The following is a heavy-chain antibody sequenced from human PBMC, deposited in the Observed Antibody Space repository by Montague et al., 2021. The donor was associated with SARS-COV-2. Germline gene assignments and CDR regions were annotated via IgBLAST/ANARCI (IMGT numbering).Heavy chain of an antibody. D-gene: IGHD6-13*01. CDR3: ARIPNYSWYVSYFDY. Sequence: PALVKPTQTLTLTCTLSGLPLSTSGLCVGWIRQPPGKALEWLALTDWDDDKYYSPSLKTRLSISKDTSKNQVVLTMANMEPVDTATYYCARIPNYSWYVSYFDYWGQGTLVTVSS. J-gene: IGHJ4*02. CDR1: GLPLSTSGLC. CDR2: TDWDDDK. V-gene: IGHV2-70*01.